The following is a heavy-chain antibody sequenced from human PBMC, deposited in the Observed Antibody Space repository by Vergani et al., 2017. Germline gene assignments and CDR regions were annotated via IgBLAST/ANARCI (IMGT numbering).Heavy chain of an antibody. V-gene: IGHV4-59*01. CDR1: GGSISSYY. D-gene: IGHD3-22*01. J-gene: IGHJ1*01. CDR3: ARTYYYDSSGYNGYFQH. CDR2: IYYSGST. Sequence: QVQLQESGPGLVKPSETLSLTCTVSGGSISSYYWSWIRQPPGKGLEWIGYIYYSGSTNYNPSLKSRVTISVDTSKNQFSLKLSSVTAADTAVYYCARTYYYDSSGYNGYFQHWGQGTLVTVSS.